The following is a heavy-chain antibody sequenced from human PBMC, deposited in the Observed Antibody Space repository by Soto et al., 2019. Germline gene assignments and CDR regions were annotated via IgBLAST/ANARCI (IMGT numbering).Heavy chain of an antibody. Sequence: GGSLRLSCAASGFTFSSYSMNWVRQAPGKGLEWVSSISSSSSYIYYADSVKGRFTISRDNAKNSLYLQMNSLRAEDTAVYYCARDLYCSGGSCLGPWGQGTLVTVSS. J-gene: IGHJ5*02. CDR1: GFTFSSYS. V-gene: IGHV3-21*01. D-gene: IGHD2-15*01. CDR3: ARDLYCSGGSCLGP. CDR2: ISSSSSYI.